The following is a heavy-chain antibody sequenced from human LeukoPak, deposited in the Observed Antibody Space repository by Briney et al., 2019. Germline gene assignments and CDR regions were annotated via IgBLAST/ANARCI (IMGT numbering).Heavy chain of an antibody. CDR1: GGSISSSSYY. Sequence: SETLSLTCTVSGGSISSSSYYWGWSRRPPGKGVEWIRSIYYSGSTYYNASLKSRVTISVDTSKNQFSLKLSSVTAADTAVYYCARQMADKITMIVVVITYYFDYWGQGTLVTVSS. J-gene: IGHJ4*02. D-gene: IGHD3-22*01. CDR3: ARQMADKITMIVVVITYYFDY. V-gene: IGHV4-39*01. CDR2: IYYSGST.